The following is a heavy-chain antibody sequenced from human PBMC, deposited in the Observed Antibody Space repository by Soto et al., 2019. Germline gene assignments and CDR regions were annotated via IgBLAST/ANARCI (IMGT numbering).Heavy chain of an antibody. J-gene: IGHJ4*02. CDR1: GGSFSGYY. D-gene: IGHD3-16*02. CDR3: ARLLRQDYDYIWGSYRYSFDY. CDR2: INHSGST. V-gene: IGHV4-34*01. Sequence: QVQLQQWGAGLLKPSETLSLTCAVYGGSFSGYYWSWIRQPPGKGLEWIGEINHSGSTNYNPSFKVRVTISVDTSKNQFSLKLSSVTATDTAVYYCARLLRQDYDYIWGSYRYSFDYWGQGTLVTVSS.